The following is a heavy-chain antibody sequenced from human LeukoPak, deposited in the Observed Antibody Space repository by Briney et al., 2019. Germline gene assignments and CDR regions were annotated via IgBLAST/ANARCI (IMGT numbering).Heavy chain of an antibody. CDR3: AREPPQDSSGEFDY. CDR2: INPNSGGT. J-gene: IGHJ4*02. Sequence: ASVKVSCKASGYTFTGYYMHWVRQAPGQGLEWMGWINPNSGGTNYAQKFQGRVTMTGDTSISTAYMELSRLRSDDTAVYYCAREPPQDSSGEFDYWGQGTLVTVSS. V-gene: IGHV1-2*02. D-gene: IGHD6-19*01. CDR1: GYTFTGYY.